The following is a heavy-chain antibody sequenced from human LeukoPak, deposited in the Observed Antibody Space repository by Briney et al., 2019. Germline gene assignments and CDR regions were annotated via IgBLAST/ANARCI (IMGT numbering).Heavy chain of an antibody. CDR1: GGTFSSYA. CDR3: ARAREGIGSRRYYDSSGYYPQGYYYYYYYMDV. D-gene: IGHD3-22*01. CDR2: IIPIFGTA. V-gene: IGHV1-69*06. Sequence: SVKVSCKASGGTFSSYAISWVRQAPGQGLEWMGGIIPIFGTANYAQKFQGRVTITADKSTSTAYMELSSLRSEDTAVYYCARAREGIGSRRYYDSSGYYPQGYYYYYYYMDVWGKGTTVTVSS. J-gene: IGHJ6*03.